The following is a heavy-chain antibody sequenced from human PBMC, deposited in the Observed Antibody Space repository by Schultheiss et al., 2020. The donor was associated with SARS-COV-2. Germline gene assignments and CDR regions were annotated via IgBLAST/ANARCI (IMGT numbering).Heavy chain of an antibody. V-gene: IGHV4-4*07. Sequence: SETLSLTCTVSGGSISSYYWSWIRQPAGKGLEWIGRIYTSGSTNYNPSLKSRVTMSVDTSKNQFSLKLSSVTAADTAVYYCARLGIAAAAPGYYYGMDVWGQGTTVTVSS. CDR1: GGSISSYY. CDR2: IYTSGST. CDR3: ARLGIAAAAPGYYYGMDV. J-gene: IGHJ6*02. D-gene: IGHD6-13*01.